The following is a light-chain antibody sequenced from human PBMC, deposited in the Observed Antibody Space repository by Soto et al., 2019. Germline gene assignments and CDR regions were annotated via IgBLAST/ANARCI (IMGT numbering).Light chain of an antibody. V-gene: IGKV1-5*03. CDR3: QHYKSYPWT. J-gene: IGKJ1*01. CDR2: KAS. Sequence: DIQMTQSPSTLSASIGDRVTITCRASQSISNSWLAWYQQKPGKAPKLLMYKASSLESGVPSRFSGSGSETEFTLTISSMQPDDFATYYCQHYKSYPWTXGQGTKV. CDR1: QSISNSW.